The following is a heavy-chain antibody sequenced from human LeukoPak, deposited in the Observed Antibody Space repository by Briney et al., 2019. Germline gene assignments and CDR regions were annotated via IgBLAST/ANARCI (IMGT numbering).Heavy chain of an antibody. Sequence: GGSLRLSCAASGFTFSSYWMHWVRQAPGKGLVWVSRINSDGSSIAYADSVQGRFTISRDNAKNTLYLQVSSLRAEDTAVYYCTKYSCSSNYYYGMDAWGQGTTVTVSS. V-gene: IGHV3-74*01. J-gene: IGHJ6*02. CDR2: INSDGSSI. D-gene: IGHD6-6*01. CDR1: GFTFSSYW. CDR3: TKYSCSSNYYYGMDA.